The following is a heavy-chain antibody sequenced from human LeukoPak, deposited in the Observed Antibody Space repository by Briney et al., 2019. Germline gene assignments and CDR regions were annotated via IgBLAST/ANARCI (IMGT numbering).Heavy chain of an antibody. Sequence: PSETLSLTCTVSRGSISGYSWSWIRQSPGGGLEWIGYIYYSGDTAYNPSLRSRVTISVETSKNQFSLKLKSVTAADTAVYYCARGGYYGSGNDFRFDPWGQGTLVTVSS. CDR3: ARGGYYGSGNDFRFDP. J-gene: IGHJ5*02. CDR2: IYYSGDT. CDR1: RGSISGYS. D-gene: IGHD3-10*01. V-gene: IGHV4-59*01.